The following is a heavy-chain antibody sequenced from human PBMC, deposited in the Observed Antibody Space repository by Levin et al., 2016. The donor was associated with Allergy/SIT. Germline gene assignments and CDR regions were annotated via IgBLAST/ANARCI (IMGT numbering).Heavy chain of an antibody. CDR3: ARGQWLLGIDY. CDR1: GYVFTSYW. J-gene: IGHJ4*02. D-gene: IGHD6-19*01. Sequence: KVSCKGSGYVFTSYWIAWVRQMPGKGLEWMGRINPSDTYTKYSPSFQGHVTISVDRSIDTAYLQWSSLKPSDSAIYYCARGQWLLGIDYWGQGTPVTVSS. V-gene: IGHV5-10-1*01. CDR2: INPSDTYT.